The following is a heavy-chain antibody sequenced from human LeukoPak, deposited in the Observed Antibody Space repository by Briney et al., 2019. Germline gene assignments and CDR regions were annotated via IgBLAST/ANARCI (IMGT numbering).Heavy chain of an antibody. Sequence: GGSLRLSCAASGFIFSRHGMNWVRQAPGKGLEWVSGISPSGDITYYADSVKGRFTISRDNSKNSLYLQMNSLRAEDTALYYCAKVGYDSSGFDAFDIWGQGTMVTVSS. D-gene: IGHD3-22*01. CDR2: ISPSGDIT. CDR3: AKVGYDSSGFDAFDI. V-gene: IGHV3-23*01. J-gene: IGHJ3*02. CDR1: GFIFSRHG.